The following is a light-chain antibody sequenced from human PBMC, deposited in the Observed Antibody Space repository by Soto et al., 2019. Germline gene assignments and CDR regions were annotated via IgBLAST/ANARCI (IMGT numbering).Light chain of an antibody. CDR1: SSDVGGYNY. CDR3: SSYTSSNTPI. V-gene: IGLV2-14*01. J-gene: IGLJ2*01. CDR2: EVT. Sequence: QSVLIQPASVSGSRGQSITISCTGASSDVGGYNYVSWYQQFPGRAPKVMIYEVTNQPSGVSNRFSGSKSGNTASLTISGLQAEDEADYYCSSYTSSNTPIFGGGTKLTVL.